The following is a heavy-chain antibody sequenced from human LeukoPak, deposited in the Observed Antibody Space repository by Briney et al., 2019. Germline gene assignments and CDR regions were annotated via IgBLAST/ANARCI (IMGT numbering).Heavy chain of an antibody. Sequence: PGGSLRLSCAASGITVSNSYMSWGRQAPGKGLEWGSGIYSGDNTYYADSVKGRFTVSRDNAKTTLSLQMNSLRAEDTAVYYCAKSDCASDGCNLLNYWGQGTLVTASS. CDR1: GITVSNSY. CDR2: IYSGDNT. V-gene: IGHV3-53*01. J-gene: IGHJ4*02. D-gene: IGHD2-21*01. CDR3: AKSDCASDGCNLLNY.